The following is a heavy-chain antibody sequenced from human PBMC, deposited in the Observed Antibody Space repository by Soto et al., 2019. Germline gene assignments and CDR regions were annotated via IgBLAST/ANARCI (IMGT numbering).Heavy chain of an antibody. Sequence: SVKFSCKASGYTFTGYYMHWVRQAPGQGLEWMGWINPNSGGTNYAQKFQGWVTMTRDTSISTAYMELSRLRSDDTAVYYCARGFGGSSWYVVGYYFDYWGQGTLVTVSS. D-gene: IGHD6-13*01. J-gene: IGHJ4*02. CDR2: INPNSGGT. CDR1: GYTFTGYY. V-gene: IGHV1-2*04. CDR3: ARGFGGSSWYVVGYYFDY.